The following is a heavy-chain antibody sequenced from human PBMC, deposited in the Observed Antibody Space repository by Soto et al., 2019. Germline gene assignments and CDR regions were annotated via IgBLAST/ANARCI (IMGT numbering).Heavy chain of an antibody. CDR3: ATMGTPVTGLYYFDY. D-gene: IGHD4-17*01. CDR1: GGSISSDY. V-gene: IGHV4-59*06. Sequence: SETLSLTCTVSGGSISSDYCSWIRQPPGKGLEWIGFISYSGTTHYSASLRSRVSISVDTSKNQFSLDLSSVTAADTAVYYCATMGTPVTGLYYFDYWGQGTLVTVSS. J-gene: IGHJ4*02. CDR2: ISYSGTT.